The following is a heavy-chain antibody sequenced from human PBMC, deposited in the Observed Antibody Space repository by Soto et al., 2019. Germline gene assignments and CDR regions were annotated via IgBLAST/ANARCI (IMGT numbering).Heavy chain of an antibody. CDR3: ARDPGFGFGYSYAFAMDV. V-gene: IGHV1-18*01. CDR2: ISGDNGNT. Sequence: QVQLVQSGAEVKKPGASVKVSCKASGYTFSNYGISWVRQGPGQGLEWLGWISGDNGNTHYEEKVQDRIKMTTDTSTSTTYLELRSLRSDDTAVYFCARDPGFGFGYSYAFAMDVWGQVTTVTVSS. J-gene: IGHJ6*02. CDR1: GYTFSNYG. D-gene: IGHD5-18*01.